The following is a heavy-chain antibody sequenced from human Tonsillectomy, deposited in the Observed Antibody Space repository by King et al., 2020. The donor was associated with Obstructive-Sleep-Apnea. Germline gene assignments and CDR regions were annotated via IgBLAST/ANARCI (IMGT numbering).Heavy chain of an antibody. CDR2: IYPRDSDT. V-gene: IGHV5-51*01. CDR1: GYIFTNYW. CDR3: ARHAPIMGAEKGDY. D-gene: IGHD1-26*01. Sequence: ELQLVQSGAEVRKPGDSLKISCKVSGYIFTNYWIGWVRQVPGKGLEWMGIIYPRDSDTNYSPAFQGQVTITADKSISTAYLQWSSLKPSDTAIYFCARHAPIMGAEKGDYWGQGTLVTVSS. J-gene: IGHJ4*02.